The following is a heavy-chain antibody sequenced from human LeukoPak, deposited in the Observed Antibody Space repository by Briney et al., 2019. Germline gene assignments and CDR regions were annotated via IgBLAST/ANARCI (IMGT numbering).Heavy chain of an antibody. V-gene: IGHV3-48*03. CDR1: GFVSSNY. CDR3: AELGITMIGGV. J-gene: IGHJ6*04. D-gene: IGHD3-10*02. CDR2: ISSSGSTI. Sequence: PGGSLRLSCTASGFVSSNYMNWVRQAPGKGLGWVSYISSSGSTIYYADSVKGRFTISRDNAKNSLYLQMNSLRAEDTAVYYCAELGITMIGGVWGKGTTVTISS.